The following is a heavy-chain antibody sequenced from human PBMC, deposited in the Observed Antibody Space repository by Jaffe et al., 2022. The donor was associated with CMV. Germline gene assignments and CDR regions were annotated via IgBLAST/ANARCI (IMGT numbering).Heavy chain of an antibody. CDR1: GFTFSDYY. CDR3: AREASMGDYPLYYMDV. Sequence: QVQLVESGGGLVKPGGSLRLSCAASGFTFSDYYMSWIRQAPGKGLEWVSYISSSSSYTNYADSVKGRFTISRDNAKNSLYLQMNSLRAEDTAVYYCAREASMGDYPLYYMDVWGKGTTVTVSS. D-gene: IGHD4-17*01. V-gene: IGHV3-11*06. J-gene: IGHJ6*03. CDR2: ISSSSSYT.